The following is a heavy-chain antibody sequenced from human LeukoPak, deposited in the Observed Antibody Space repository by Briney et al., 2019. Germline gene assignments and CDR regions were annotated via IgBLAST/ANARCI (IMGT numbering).Heavy chain of an antibody. V-gene: IGHV3-23*01. CDR1: GFTFSSYA. CDR2: ISGSGGST. J-gene: IGHJ6*02. CDR3: AKGYCSGGSCYYYYGMDA. D-gene: IGHD2-15*01. Sequence: GGSLRLSCAASGFTFSSYAMSWVRQAPGKGLEWVSAISGSGGSTYYADSVKGRFTISRDNSKNTLYLQMNSLRAEDTAVYYCAKGYCSGGSCYYYYGMDAWGQGTTVTVSS.